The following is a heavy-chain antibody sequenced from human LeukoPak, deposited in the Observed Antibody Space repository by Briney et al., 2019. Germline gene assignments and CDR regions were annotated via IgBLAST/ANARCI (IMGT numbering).Heavy chain of an antibody. CDR2: INPSGGST. J-gene: IGHJ3*02. D-gene: IGHD3-9*01. V-gene: IGHV1-46*01. CDR1: GYTFTSYY. CDR3: ARGLEYYDILTGYADDAFDI. Sequence: ASVKVSCKASGYTFTSYYMHWVRQAPGQGLEWMGIINPSGGSTSYAQKFQGRVTMTRDMSTSTVYMELSSLRSEDTAVYYCARGLEYYDILTGYADDAFDIWGQGTMVTVSS.